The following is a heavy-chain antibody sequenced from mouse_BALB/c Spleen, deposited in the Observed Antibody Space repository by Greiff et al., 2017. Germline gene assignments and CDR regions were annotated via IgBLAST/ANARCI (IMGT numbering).Heavy chain of an antibody. V-gene: IGHV14-1*02. CDR2: IDPENGNT. J-gene: IGHJ3*01. CDR3: ARDYYRGWFAY. CDR1: GFNIKDYY. D-gene: IGHD2-12*01. Sequence: VHVKQSGAELVRPGALVKLSCKASGFNIKDYYMHWVKQRPEQGLEWIGWIDPENGNTIYDPKFQGKASITADTSSNTAYLQLSSLTSEDTAVYYYARDYYRGWFAYWGQGTLVTVSA.